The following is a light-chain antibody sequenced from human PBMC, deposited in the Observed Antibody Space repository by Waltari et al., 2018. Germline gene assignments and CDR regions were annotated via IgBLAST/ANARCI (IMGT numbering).Light chain of an antibody. J-gene: IGLJ2*01. Sequence: SYELTPPPSVSVSPGQTASITCSGDKLGGKYDCWYQQKPGQSHVLVIYQDSKRPSGIPERFSGSNSGNTATLTISGTQAMDDADYYCQAWDSRAYVVFGGGTKLTVL. CDR1: KLGGKY. CDR3: QAWDSRAYVV. CDR2: QDS. V-gene: IGLV3-1*01.